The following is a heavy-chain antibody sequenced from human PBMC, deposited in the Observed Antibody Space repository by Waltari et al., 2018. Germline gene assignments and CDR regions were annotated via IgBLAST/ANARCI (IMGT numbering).Heavy chain of an antibody. V-gene: IGHV3-7*01. CDR3: ARDGYSSGWYVGGY. Sequence: EVPLVESGGGLVQPGGSLRRHCAAPVFTFSRYRMSWVRQAPGKGLEWVANIKQDGSEKYYVDSVKGRFTISRDNAKNSLYLQMNSLRAEDTAVYYCARDGYSSGWYVGGYWGQGTLVPSPQ. J-gene: IGHJ4*02. D-gene: IGHD6-19*01. CDR2: IKQDGSEK. CDR1: VFTFSRYR.